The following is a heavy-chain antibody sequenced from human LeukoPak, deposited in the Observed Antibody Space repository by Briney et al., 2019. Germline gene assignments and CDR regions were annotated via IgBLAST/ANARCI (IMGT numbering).Heavy chain of an antibody. CDR2: IYYSGST. V-gene: IGHV4-59*08. CDR1: GGSISSYY. J-gene: IGHJ4*02. CDR3: ARGAAYCSGDRCYRQDY. Sequence: KPSETLSLTCTVSGGSISSYYWSWIRQPPGKGLEWIGYIYYSGSTNYNPSLKSRVTISVDTSKNQVSLKLRAVTAADTALYYCARGAAYCSGDRCYRQDYWGQGTLVTVSS. D-gene: IGHD2-15*01.